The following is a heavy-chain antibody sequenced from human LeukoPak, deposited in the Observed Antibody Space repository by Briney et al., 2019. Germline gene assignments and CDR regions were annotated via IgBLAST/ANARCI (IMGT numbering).Heavy chain of an antibody. CDR1: GFTFNNYA. CDR2: ISGSGGST. D-gene: IGHD2-8*01. CDR3: AIVSSQTSCTYFDY. V-gene: IGHV3-23*01. J-gene: IGHJ4*02. Sequence: GGSLRLSCAASGFTFNNYAMSWVRQAPGKGLEWVSAISGSGGSTYYADSVKGRFTISRDNAKNSLYLQMNSLRAEDTAVYYWAIVSSQTSCTYFDYWAQGPLVTVSS.